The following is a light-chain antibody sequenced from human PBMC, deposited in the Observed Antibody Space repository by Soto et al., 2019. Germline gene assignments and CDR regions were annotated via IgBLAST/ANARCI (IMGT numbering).Light chain of an antibody. CDR3: QQSGRP. Sequence: EIVLTQSPGTLSLSPGERATLSCRASQSVSSSLAWYQQKPGQTPRLLIHGASSRATGIPDRFSGSGSGTDFTLTISRLEPEDSAVYYCQQSGRPFGQGTKVDIK. V-gene: IGKV3-20*01. J-gene: IGKJ1*01. CDR1: QSVSSS. CDR2: GAS.